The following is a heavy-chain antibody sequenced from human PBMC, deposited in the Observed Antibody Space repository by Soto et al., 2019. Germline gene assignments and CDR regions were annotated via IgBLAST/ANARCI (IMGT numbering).Heavy chain of an antibody. Sequence: PSETLSLTCTVSGGSISSYYWSWIRQPPGKGLEWIGYIYYSGSTNYNPSLKSRVTISVDTSKNQFSLKLSSVTAADTAVYYCARTLTMVRGATIWFDPWGQGTLVTSPQ. CDR3: ARTLTMVRGATIWFDP. V-gene: IGHV4-59*01. D-gene: IGHD3-10*01. CDR2: IYYSGST. CDR1: GGSISSYY. J-gene: IGHJ5*02.